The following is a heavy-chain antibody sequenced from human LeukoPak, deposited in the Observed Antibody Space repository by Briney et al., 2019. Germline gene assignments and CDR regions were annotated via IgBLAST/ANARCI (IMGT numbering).Heavy chain of an antibody. V-gene: IGHV3-48*04. Sequence: GGSLRLSCAASGFTFSSYSMNWVRQAPGKGLEWVSYISSSSTIYYADSVKGRFTVSRDDAKNSLYLQMNSLRAEDTAVYYCARVPPGSSSSYYWGQGTLVTVSS. J-gene: IGHJ4*02. D-gene: IGHD6-6*01. CDR2: ISSSSTI. CDR1: GFTFSSYS. CDR3: ARVPPGSSSSYY.